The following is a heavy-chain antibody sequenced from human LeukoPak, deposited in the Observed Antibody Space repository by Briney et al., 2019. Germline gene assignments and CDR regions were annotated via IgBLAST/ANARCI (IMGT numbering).Heavy chain of an antibody. V-gene: IGHV3-11*04. CDR2: ISSSGRTI. J-gene: IGHJ6*03. Sequence: GGSLRLSCVASGFTFSDYYMSWIRQAPGKGLEWVSYISSSGRTIYDADSVKGRFTISRDNAKNSLYLQMNSLKAEDTAVYYCARGRYYYYYMDVWGKGTTVTVSS. CDR1: GFTFSDYY. CDR3: ARGRYYYYYMDV.